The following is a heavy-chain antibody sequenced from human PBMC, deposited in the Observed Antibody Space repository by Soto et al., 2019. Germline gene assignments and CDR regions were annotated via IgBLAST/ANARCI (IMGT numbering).Heavy chain of an antibody. Sequence: QVQLVESGGGVVQPGRSLRLSCAASGFTFSSYGMHWVRQAPGKGLEWVAVIWYDGSSKYYADSVKGRFTISRDNSKNTLYLQMNSLRAEDTAVYYCALIAAAGPDAFDIWGQGTMVTVSS. V-gene: IGHV3-33*01. CDR3: ALIAAAGPDAFDI. J-gene: IGHJ3*02. D-gene: IGHD6-13*01. CDR2: IWYDGSSK. CDR1: GFTFSSYG.